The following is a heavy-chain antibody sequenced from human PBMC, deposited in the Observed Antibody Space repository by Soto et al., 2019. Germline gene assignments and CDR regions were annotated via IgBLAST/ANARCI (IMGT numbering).Heavy chain of an antibody. D-gene: IGHD1-26*01. J-gene: IGHJ4*02. CDR2: IYYSGST. CDR3: ARLKGSPAPTFDY. V-gene: IGHV4-39*01. CDR1: GGSISSSSYY. Sequence: PSETRSLTCTVSGGSISSSSYYWGWIRQPPGKGLEWIGSIYYSGSTYYNPSLKSRVTISVDTSKNQFSLKLSSVTAADTAVYYCARLKGSPAPTFDYWGQGTLVTVSS.